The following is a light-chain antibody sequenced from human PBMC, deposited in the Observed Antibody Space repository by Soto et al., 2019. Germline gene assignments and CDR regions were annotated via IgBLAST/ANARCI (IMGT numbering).Light chain of an antibody. J-gene: IGKJ1*01. CDR1: QRISSW. Sequence: DIQMTQSPSTLSASVGDRVTITCRASQRISSWLAWYQQKPGKAPKLLIYKASSLESGVPSRFSGSGSGTEFTLTISSLQPDDFATYYCQQYNSLWTFGQGTNVEIK. CDR2: KAS. V-gene: IGKV1-5*03. CDR3: QQYNSLWT.